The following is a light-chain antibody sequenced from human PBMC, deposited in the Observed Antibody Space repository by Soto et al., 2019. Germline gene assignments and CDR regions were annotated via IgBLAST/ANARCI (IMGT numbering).Light chain of an antibody. CDR2: EVS. J-gene: IGLJ1*01. Sequence: QSVLTQPASVSGSPGQSITISCTGTSSDVGGYNYVSWYQQHPGKAPKLMIYEVSNRPSGVSNRFSGSKSGNTASLTISGLQAEYEADYYCSSYTSSSTLYVFGTWTKLTVL. V-gene: IGLV2-14*01. CDR1: SSDVGGYNY. CDR3: SSYTSSSTLYV.